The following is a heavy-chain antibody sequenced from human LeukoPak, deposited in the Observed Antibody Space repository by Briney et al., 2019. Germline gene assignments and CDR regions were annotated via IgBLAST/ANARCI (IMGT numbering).Heavy chain of an antibody. V-gene: IGHV1-18*01. Sequence: ASVKVSCKASGYTFTSYDINWVRQAPGQGLEWMGWISAYNGNTNYAQKLQGRVTMTIDTSTTTAYMQLRSLRSGDTAVYYCARANYYDTSGYSRGAFDIWGQGTMVTVSS. J-gene: IGHJ3*02. CDR1: GYTFTSYD. CDR3: ARANYYDTSGYSRGAFDI. D-gene: IGHD3-22*01. CDR2: ISAYNGNT.